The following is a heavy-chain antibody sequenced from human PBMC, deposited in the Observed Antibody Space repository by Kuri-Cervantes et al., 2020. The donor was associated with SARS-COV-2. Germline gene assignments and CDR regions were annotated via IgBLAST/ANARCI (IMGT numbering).Heavy chain of an antibody. Sequence: GESLKISCAASGFTVSSYAMHWVRQAPGKGLEWVAVISYDGSNKYYADSVKGRFTISRDNSKNTLYLQMNSLRAEDTAVYYCASGGFGVVPRFDYWGQGTLVTVSS. CDR1: GFTVSSYA. CDR2: ISYDGSNK. J-gene: IGHJ4*02. D-gene: IGHD3-3*01. CDR3: ASGGFGVVPRFDY. V-gene: IGHV3-30-3*01.